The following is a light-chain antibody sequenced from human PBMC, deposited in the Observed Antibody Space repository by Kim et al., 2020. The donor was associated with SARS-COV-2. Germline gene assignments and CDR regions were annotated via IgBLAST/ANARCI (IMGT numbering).Light chain of an antibody. CDR1: QGITTS. Sequence: DIQMTQSPSSLSASVGDRVTITCRASQGITTSLAWFQQKPGKDPKSLIYAASNLQSGVPSKFSGSGSGTDFTLTINTLQPEDFANYNRKQYENYPLTFGGGTKVDIK. J-gene: IGKJ4*01. CDR3: KQYENYPLT. V-gene: IGKV1-16*02. CDR2: AAS.